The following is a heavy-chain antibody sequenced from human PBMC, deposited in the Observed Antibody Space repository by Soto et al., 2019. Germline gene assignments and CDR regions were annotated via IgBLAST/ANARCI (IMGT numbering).Heavy chain of an antibody. Sequence: QVQLVQSGAEVKKPEASVKVSCRSSGYTFTDYYMHWVRQAPGQGLEWMGWINPNSGDTNYAQKFQGWVTMTRGTSINTAYMELSRLRSDDTAVYYCATGARSGYYTDYFDYWGQGTLVTVSS. D-gene: IGHD3-3*01. V-gene: IGHV1-2*04. CDR2: INPNSGDT. CDR1: GYTFTDYY. CDR3: ATGARSGYYTDYFDY. J-gene: IGHJ4*02.